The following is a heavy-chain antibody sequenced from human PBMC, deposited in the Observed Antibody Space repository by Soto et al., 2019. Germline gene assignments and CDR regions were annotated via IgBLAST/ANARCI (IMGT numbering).Heavy chain of an antibody. D-gene: IGHD2-15*01. CDR2: MNSDRSTT. Sequence: PGGSLRLSCAASGFTFSSYWMHWVRQAPGKGLVWVSCMNSDRSTTNYADSVKGRFTISRDNARNTLYLQMNSLRAEDTAVYYWVVDCYPAWVFGVDYWGQGTMVTVSS. J-gene: IGHJ4*03. V-gene: IGHV3-74*01. CDR3: VVDCYPAWVFGVDY. CDR1: GFTFSSYW.